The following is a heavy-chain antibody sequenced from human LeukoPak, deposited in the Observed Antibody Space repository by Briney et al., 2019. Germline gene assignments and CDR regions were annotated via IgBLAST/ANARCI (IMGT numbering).Heavy chain of an antibody. CDR2: IYYTET. Sequence: SEALSLTCTVSGGSVSNYYWSWIRQSPGKGLEWIGYIYYTETSYNPSLKSRVTISADTSKNQFSLKLYSVTAADTAVYYRATRKLGSDYWGQGTLVTVS. CDR1: GGSVSNYY. J-gene: IGHJ4*02. V-gene: IGHV4-59*02. CDR3: ATRKLGSDY. D-gene: IGHD7-27*01.